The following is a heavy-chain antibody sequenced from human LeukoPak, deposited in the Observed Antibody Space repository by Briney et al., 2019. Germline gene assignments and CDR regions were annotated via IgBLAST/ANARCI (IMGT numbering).Heavy chain of an antibody. D-gene: IGHD3-22*01. CDR3: ARDDSSGYNNGAFDI. Sequence: GASVKVSCKASGYTFTSYGISWVRQAPGQGLEWMGWISAYNGNTNYAQKLQGRVTMTTDTSTSTAYMELRSLRSDDTAVYYCARDDSSGYNNGAFDIWGQGTMVTVSS. V-gene: IGHV1-18*01. CDR1: GYTFTSYG. CDR2: ISAYNGNT. J-gene: IGHJ3*02.